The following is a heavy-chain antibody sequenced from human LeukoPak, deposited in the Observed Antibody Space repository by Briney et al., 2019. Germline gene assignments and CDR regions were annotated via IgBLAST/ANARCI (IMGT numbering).Heavy chain of an antibody. CDR2: INPSGRI. D-gene: IGHD3-22*01. Sequence: SGTLSLTCAVYGGSFSGYYWTWIRQAPGKGLDWIGEINPSGRISYNPSLKSRLTICVDASKNHFSPNLRSLTAPDTAVYYCARGRQEVSMIVVVMTAVAYYLDVWGKGTTVTVS. V-gene: IGHV4-34*01. CDR1: GGSFSGYY. CDR3: ARGRQEVSMIVVVMTAVAYYLDV. J-gene: IGHJ6*03.